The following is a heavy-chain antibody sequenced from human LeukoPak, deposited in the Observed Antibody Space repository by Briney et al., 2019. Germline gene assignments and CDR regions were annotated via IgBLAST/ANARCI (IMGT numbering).Heavy chain of an antibody. D-gene: IGHD3/OR15-3a*01. Sequence: GGSLRLSCAASGFTFSNYWMSWVRQAPGKGLEWVALISYDGSEQHYADSVKGRFTISRDSPKNTLYLQMNTLRPEDTAVYYCARERTGFYAEYWGQGTLVTVSS. CDR3: ARERTGFYAEY. J-gene: IGHJ4*02. V-gene: IGHV3-30*03. CDR1: GFTFSNYW. CDR2: ISYDGSEQ.